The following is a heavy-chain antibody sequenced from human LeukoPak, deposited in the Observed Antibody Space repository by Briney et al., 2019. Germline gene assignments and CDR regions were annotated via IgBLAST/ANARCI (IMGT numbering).Heavy chain of an antibody. Sequence: PSETLSLTCTVSGGSISSSSYYWGWIRQPPGKGLEGIGRIYYSGSTYDNPSLKSRVTISVDTSKNQFSLKMSSVTDADTAIYYCGRGEYYYYYYYMDVWGKGTTVTVSS. CDR3: GRGEYYYYYYYMDV. CDR2: IYYSGST. CDR1: GGSISSSSYY. D-gene: IGHD2/OR15-2a*01. V-gene: IGHV4-39*01. J-gene: IGHJ6*03.